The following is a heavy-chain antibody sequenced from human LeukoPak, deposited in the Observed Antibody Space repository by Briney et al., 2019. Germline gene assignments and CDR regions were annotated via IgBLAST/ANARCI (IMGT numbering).Heavy chain of an antibody. V-gene: IGHV1-2*02. CDR2: INPNSGGT. CDR3: APTNSWHYYFDY. CDR1: GYIFTNYY. J-gene: IGHJ4*02. D-gene: IGHD6-13*01. Sequence: EASVKVSCKASGYIFTNYYMHWVRQAPGQGLEWMGWINPNSGGTNYAEKFQGRVTMTRDTSISTAYMELSRRRSDDTAVYYCAPTNSWHYYFDYWGQGTLVTVSS.